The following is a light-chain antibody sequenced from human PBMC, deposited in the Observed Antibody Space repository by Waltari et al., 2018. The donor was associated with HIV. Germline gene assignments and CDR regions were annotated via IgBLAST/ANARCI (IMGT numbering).Light chain of an antibody. Sequence: QSVLTQPPSASGAPGQSVIISCSGSSSNIGSKTVNWYRQLPGTAPKLLISSNNQRPSGVPDRFSGSKSGTSASLAISGLQSGDEADYYCAAWEDSLNGPNYVFGSGTTVTVL. CDR2: SNN. V-gene: IGLV1-44*01. CDR1: SSNIGSKT. J-gene: IGLJ1*01. CDR3: AAWEDSLNGPNYV.